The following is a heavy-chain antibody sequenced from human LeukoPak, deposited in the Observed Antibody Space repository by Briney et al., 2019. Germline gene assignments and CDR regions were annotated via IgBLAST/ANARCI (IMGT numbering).Heavy chain of an antibody. V-gene: IGHV3-23*01. CDR3: AKRDYSDTSGYLPLFDC. J-gene: IGHJ4*02. Sequence: GRSLRLSCAASGFTFSTYAMAWVRQAPGKGLEWVSGVTAGGATTFYADPVKGRFTISRDNSKNTLYLQMNSLRAEDTAVYYCAKRDYSDTSGYLPLFDCWGQGTLVTVSS. CDR1: GFTFSTYA. CDR2: VTAGGATT. D-gene: IGHD3-22*01.